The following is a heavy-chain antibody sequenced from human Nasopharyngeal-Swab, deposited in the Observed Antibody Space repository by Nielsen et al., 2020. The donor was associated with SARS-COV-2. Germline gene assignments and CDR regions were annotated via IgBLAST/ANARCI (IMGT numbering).Heavy chain of an antibody. Sequence: GESLKISCVASGYSFRTYGMSWVRQAPGKGLEWVAAIVGSGDISGSGGNTYYADYVKGRFTISRDNSKNTLSLQMNSLRAEDTAVYYCAKDLRGPYFFWGQGTLVTVSS. CDR3: AKDLRGPYFF. V-gene: IGHV3-23*01. CDR1: GYSFRTYG. D-gene: IGHD2/OR15-2a*01. CDR2: IVGSGDISGSGGNT. J-gene: IGHJ4*02.